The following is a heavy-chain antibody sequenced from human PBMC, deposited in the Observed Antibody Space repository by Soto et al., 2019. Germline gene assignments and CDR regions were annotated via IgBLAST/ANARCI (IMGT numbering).Heavy chain of an antibody. CDR2: ISGSGGST. D-gene: IGHD6-13*01. CDR3: AKSGQLVPSAEYLQH. J-gene: IGHJ1*01. V-gene: IGHV3-23*01. Sequence: EVQLLESGGGLVQPGGSLRLSCAASGFTFSSYAMSWVRQAPGKGLERVSAISGSGGSTYYADSVKGRFTISRDNSKNTLYLQMNSLRAEDTAVYYCAKSGQLVPSAEYLQHWGQGTLVTVSS. CDR1: GFTFSSYA.